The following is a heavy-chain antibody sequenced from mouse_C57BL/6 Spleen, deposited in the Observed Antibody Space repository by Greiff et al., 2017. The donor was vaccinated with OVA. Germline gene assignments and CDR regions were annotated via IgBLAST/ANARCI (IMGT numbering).Heavy chain of an antibody. Sequence: VQLQQSGAELVRPGASVTLSCKASGYTFTDYEMHWVKPTPVHGLEWIGAIDPETGGTAYNQKFKGKAILTADKSSSTAYMELRSLTSEDSAVYYCTRSYYYGSSYGYWGQGTTLTVSS. CDR2: IDPETGGT. D-gene: IGHD1-1*01. CDR3: TRSYYYGSSYGY. CDR1: GYTFTDYE. J-gene: IGHJ2*01. V-gene: IGHV1-15*01.